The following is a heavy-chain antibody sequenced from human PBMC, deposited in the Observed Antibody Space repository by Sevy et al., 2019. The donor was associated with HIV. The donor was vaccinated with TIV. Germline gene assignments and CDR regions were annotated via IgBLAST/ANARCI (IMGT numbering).Heavy chain of an antibody. V-gene: IGHV4-59*01. CDR1: GGSISGYY. J-gene: IGHJ4*02. CDR2: ISYSGSP. D-gene: IGHD1-20*01. Sequence: SETLSLTCTVSGGSISGYYWSWIRQPPGKGLEWIGYISYSGSPNYNPPLKSRVTISVDTSKNEFSLKLSSVTAADTAVYYCARSRVITGTFDYWGQGTLVTVSS. CDR3: ARSRVITGTFDY.